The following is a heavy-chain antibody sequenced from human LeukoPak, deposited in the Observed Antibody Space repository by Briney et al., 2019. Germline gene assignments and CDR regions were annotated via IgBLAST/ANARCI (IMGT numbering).Heavy chain of an antibody. D-gene: IGHD3-16*01. Sequence: PSETLSLTCTGSGGSIRSYYRGWVRQPPGKGLELIGDIYYSGSTHYHPSPKSRVTISVDTSKNPFSLKLSSVTAADTAVYYCARDYDYPPPPQNWYFDLWGRGTLVTVSS. CDR1: GGSIRSYY. V-gene: IGHV4-59*01. CDR2: IYYSGST. J-gene: IGHJ2*01. CDR3: ARDYDYPPPPQNWYFDL.